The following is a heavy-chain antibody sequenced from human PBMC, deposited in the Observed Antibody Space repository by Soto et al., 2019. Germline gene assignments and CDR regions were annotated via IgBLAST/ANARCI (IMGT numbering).Heavy chain of an antibody. Sequence: PSETLSLTCAVYGGSFSGYYWNWIRQPPGKGLEWIGEINHSGSTNYNPSLKSRVTISVDTSKNQFSLKLSSVTAADTAVYYCARGQVVAAQHWGQGSLVTVSS. J-gene: IGHJ4*02. D-gene: IGHD2-15*01. CDR3: ARGQVVAAQH. CDR2: INHSGST. V-gene: IGHV4-34*01. CDR1: GGSFSGYY.